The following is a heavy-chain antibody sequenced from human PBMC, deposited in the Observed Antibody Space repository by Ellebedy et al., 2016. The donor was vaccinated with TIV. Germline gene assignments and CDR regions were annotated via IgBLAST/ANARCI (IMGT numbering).Heavy chain of an antibody. V-gene: IGHV3-48*03. D-gene: IGHD1-26*01. CDR2: ISATGSAI. Sequence: PGGSLRLSCVASGITFSFYEMNWVRQAPGKGLEWVSYISATGSAISYADSVKGRFTISRDNAKNSLYLQMNSLRDEDTAVYYCARGGGATAILYYWGQGTLVTVSS. J-gene: IGHJ4*02. CDR3: ARGGGATAILYY. CDR1: GITFSFYE.